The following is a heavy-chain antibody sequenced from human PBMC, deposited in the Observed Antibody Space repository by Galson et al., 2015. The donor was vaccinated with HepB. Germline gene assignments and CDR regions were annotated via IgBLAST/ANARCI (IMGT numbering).Heavy chain of an antibody. V-gene: IGHV3-23*01. CDR3: AKDGVVVPAAIASAAHRGKYSSSPPGGAFDI. CDR1: GFTFSSYA. CDR2: ISGSGGST. D-gene: IGHD2-2*02. Sequence: SLRLSCAASGFTFSSYAMSWVRQAPGKGLEWVSAISGSGGSTYYADSVKGRFTISRDNSKNTLYLQMNSLRAEDTAVHYCAKDGVVVPAAIASAAHRGKYSSSPPGGAFDIWGQGTMVTVSS. J-gene: IGHJ3*02.